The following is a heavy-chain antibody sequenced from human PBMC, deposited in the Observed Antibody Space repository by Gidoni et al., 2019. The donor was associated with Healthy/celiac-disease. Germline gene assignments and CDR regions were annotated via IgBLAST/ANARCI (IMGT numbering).Heavy chain of an antibody. Sequence: QVQLQQWGAGLLKPSETLSLTCAVYGGSFSGYYWSWIRQPPGKGLEWIGEINHSGSTNYTPPPRSRVTKSVETPKNQSSRKRGSVTAADPACYYCARGRGGYSSGWTGPYYFDYWGQGTLVTVSS. CDR1: GGSFSGYY. D-gene: IGHD6-19*01. CDR3: ARGRGGYSSGWTGPYYFDY. CDR2: INHSGST. J-gene: IGHJ4*02. V-gene: IGHV4-34*01.